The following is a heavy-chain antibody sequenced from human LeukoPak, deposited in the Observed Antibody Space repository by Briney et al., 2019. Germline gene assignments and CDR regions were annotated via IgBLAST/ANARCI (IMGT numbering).Heavy chain of an antibody. D-gene: IGHD3-22*01. Sequence: ASVKVSCKASGYTFTSYGISWVRQAPGQGLEWMGWISAYNRNTNYAQKLQGRVTMTTDTSTSTAYMELRSLRSDDTAVYYCAREPSALGYYYDSSGYYDYFDYWGQGTLVTVSS. CDR3: AREPSALGYYYDSSGYYDYFDY. CDR1: GYTFTSYG. V-gene: IGHV1-18*01. J-gene: IGHJ4*02. CDR2: ISAYNRNT.